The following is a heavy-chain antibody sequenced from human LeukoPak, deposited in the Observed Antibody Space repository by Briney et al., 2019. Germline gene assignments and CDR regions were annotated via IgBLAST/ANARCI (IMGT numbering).Heavy chain of an antibody. Sequence: GGSLRLSCAASGFTFSSYWMHWVRQAPGKGLVWVSRISSDGRTTNYADSVKGRFTISRDNSKNTLYLQMNSLRAEDTAVYYCARMTQNAFDIWGHGTMVTVSS. V-gene: IGHV3-74*01. CDR2: ISSDGRTT. J-gene: IGHJ3*02. CDR1: GFTFSSYW. CDR3: ARMTQNAFDI.